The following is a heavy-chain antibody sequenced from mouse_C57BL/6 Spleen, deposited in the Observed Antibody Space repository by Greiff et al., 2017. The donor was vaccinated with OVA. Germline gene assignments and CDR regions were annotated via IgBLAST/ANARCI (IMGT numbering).Heavy chain of an antibody. V-gene: IGHV1-82*01. CDR1: GYAFSSSW. D-gene: IGHD2-1*01. CDR2: IYPGDGDT. Sequence: QVQLKQSGPELVKPGASVKISCKASGYAFSSSWMNWVKQRPGKGLEWIGRIYPGDGDTNYNGKFKGKATLTADKSSSTAYMQLSSLTSEDSAVYFCARKGDGNYVEYAMDYWGQGTSVTVSS. J-gene: IGHJ4*01. CDR3: ARKGDGNYVEYAMDY.